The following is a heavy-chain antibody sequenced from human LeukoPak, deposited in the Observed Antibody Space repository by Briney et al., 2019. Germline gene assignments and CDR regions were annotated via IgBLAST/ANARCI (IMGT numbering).Heavy chain of an antibody. CDR3: ARDYYDSSGYFFFDY. Sequence: ASVKVSCKASGYTFTSYGISWVRQAPGQGLEWMGWISAYNGNTNYAQKLQGRVTMTTDTSTSTAYMELRSLRSDDTAVYYCARDYYDSSGYFFFDYWGQGTLVTVSS. D-gene: IGHD3-22*01. CDR2: ISAYNGNT. CDR1: GYTFTSYG. J-gene: IGHJ4*02. V-gene: IGHV1-18*01.